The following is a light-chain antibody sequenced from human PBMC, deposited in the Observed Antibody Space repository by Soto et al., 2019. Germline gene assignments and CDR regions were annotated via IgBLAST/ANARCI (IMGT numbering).Light chain of an antibody. CDR2: AAS. Sequence: DIQMTQSPSSLSASVGDRVTITCRASQGISSYLSWYQQKPGKAPKFLIYAASSLQRGVPSRFSGSGSVTDFTLTISSLQPEDFATYYCQQSYSTANTFGQGTRLEIK. J-gene: IGKJ5*01. V-gene: IGKV1-39*01. CDR1: QGISSY. CDR3: QQSYSTANT.